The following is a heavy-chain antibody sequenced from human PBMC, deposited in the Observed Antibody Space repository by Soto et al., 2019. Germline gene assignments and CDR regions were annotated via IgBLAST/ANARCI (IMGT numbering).Heavy chain of an antibody. CDR2: ISGSGGST. J-gene: IGHJ5*02. Sequence: GGSLRLSCAASGFTFSSYAMSWVLQAPGKGLEWVSAISGSGGSTYYADSVKGRFTISRDNYKNTLYLQMNSLRAEDTAVYYCAKVFKGYIAMVTVLNWFDPWGQGTLVTVSS. D-gene: IGHD5-18*01. CDR1: GFTFSSYA. CDR3: AKVFKGYIAMVTVLNWFDP. V-gene: IGHV3-23*01.